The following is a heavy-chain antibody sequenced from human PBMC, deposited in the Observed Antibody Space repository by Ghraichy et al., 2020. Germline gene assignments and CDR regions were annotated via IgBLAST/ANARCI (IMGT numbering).Heavy chain of an antibody. Sequence: ASVKVSCKASGYTFTGYYMHWVRQAPGQGLEWMGWINPNSGGTNYAQKFQGRVTMTRDTSISTAYMELSRLRSDDTAVYYCAISIAVAGSSAFDIWGQGTMVTVSS. CDR3: AISIAVAGSSAFDI. CDR2: INPNSGGT. V-gene: IGHV1-2*02. CDR1: GYTFTGYY. D-gene: IGHD6-19*01. J-gene: IGHJ3*02.